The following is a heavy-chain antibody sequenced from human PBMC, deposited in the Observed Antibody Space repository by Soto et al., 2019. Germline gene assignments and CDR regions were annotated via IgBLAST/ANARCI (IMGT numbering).Heavy chain of an antibody. V-gene: IGHV1-69*12. CDR3: ARGHEFGGNSDDFDV. CDR2: ILPFFGTA. CDR1: GGSFRREA. Sequence: QVQLVQSGAEVKKPGSSVKVSCKASGGSFRREAINWVRQAPGQGPEWMGGILPFFGTADYAQKFQGRVTLTADVSTTTVYMELGSLRFEDTAVYYCARGHEFGGNSDDFDVWGQGTMVIVSS. D-gene: IGHD2-15*01. J-gene: IGHJ3*01.